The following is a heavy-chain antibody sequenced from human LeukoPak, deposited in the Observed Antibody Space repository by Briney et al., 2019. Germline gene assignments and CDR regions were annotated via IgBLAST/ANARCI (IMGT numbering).Heavy chain of an antibody. V-gene: IGHV4-4*02. D-gene: IGHD6-19*01. Sequence: PSGTLSLTCAVSGGSISSSNWWSWVRQPPGKGLEWIGEIYHSGSTNYNPSLKSRVTISVDKSKNQFSLKLSSVTAADTAVYYCARRGPDSSGWFTPFYYYYMDVWGKGTTVTVSS. J-gene: IGHJ6*03. CDR2: IYHSGST. CDR3: ARRGPDSSGWFTPFYYYYMDV. CDR1: GGSISSSNW.